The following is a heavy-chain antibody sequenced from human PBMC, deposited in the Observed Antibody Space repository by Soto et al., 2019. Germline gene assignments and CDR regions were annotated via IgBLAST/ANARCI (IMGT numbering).Heavy chain of an antibody. CDR3: ARVPDTAMAEYYYYGMDV. V-gene: IGHV4-4*02. Sequence: PSETLSLTCAVSGGSISSSNWWSWVRQPPGKGLEWIGEIYHSGSTNYNPSLKSRVTISVDKSKNQFSLKLSSVTAADTAVYYCARVPDTAMAEYYYYGMDVWGQGTTVTVSS. CDR2: IYHSGST. CDR1: GGSISSSNW. D-gene: IGHD5-18*01. J-gene: IGHJ6*02.